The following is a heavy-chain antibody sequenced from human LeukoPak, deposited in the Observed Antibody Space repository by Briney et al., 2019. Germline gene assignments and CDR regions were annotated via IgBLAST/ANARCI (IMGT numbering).Heavy chain of an antibody. CDR1: GGFISSYY. CDR3: ARGMGDYYASGIDY. V-gene: IGHV4-59*01. D-gene: IGHD3-10*01. J-gene: IGHJ4*02. CDR2: IYNSGST. Sequence: PSETLSPTCTVSGGFISSYYWRWMRQPPGKGLEGIGYIYNSGSTIYNPSLNSRVTISLDSSKNQFSLKLSSVTAADAAVYYCARGMGDYYASGIDYWGQGTLVTVSS.